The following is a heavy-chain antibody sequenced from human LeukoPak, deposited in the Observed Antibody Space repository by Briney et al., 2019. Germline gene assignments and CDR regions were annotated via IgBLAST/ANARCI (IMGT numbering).Heavy chain of an antibody. D-gene: IGHD2-15*01. CDR1: GFTFDDYA. CDR3: ARVRGGYCSGGSCYSAFDI. Sequence: GGSLRLSCAASGFTFDDYAMHWVRQAPGKGLEWVSLISGDGGSTYYADSVKGRFTISRDNSKNSLYLQMNSLRAEDTAVYYCARVRGGYCSGGSCYSAFDIWGQGTMVTVSS. CDR2: ISGDGGST. J-gene: IGHJ3*02. V-gene: IGHV3-43*02.